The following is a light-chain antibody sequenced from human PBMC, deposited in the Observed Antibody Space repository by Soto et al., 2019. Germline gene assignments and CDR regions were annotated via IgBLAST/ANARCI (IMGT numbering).Light chain of an antibody. CDR1: QSVGSY. Sequence: IVLTQSPATLSLSPGERATLSCRASQSVGSYLAWYQQKPGQAPRLLIYDASSRATGIPDRFSGSGSGTDFTLTISRLEPEDFAVYYCQQYGSSLYTFGQGTKLEIK. V-gene: IGKV3-20*01. J-gene: IGKJ2*01. CDR2: DAS. CDR3: QQYGSSLYT.